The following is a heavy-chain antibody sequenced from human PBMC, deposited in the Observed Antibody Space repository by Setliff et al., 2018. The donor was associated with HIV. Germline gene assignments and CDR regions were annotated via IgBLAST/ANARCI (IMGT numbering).Heavy chain of an antibody. J-gene: IGHJ4*02. CDR2: MYYSGNT. CDR1: GGSFTGDY. CDR3: ARDQSDWFY. D-gene: IGHD3-3*01. Sequence: SETLSLTCAVYGGSFTGDYWSWIRQPPGKGLEWIGYMYYSGNTNYNPSLKSRVTISVDTSKSQFSLKLNSVTAADTAVYYCARDQSDWFYWGQGTLVTVSS. V-gene: IGHV4-59*01.